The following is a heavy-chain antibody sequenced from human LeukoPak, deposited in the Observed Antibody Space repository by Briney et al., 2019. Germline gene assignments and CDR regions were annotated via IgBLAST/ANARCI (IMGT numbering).Heavy chain of an antibody. J-gene: IGHJ6*02. V-gene: IGHV4-34*01. CDR3: AREVIVISYYGMDV. D-gene: IGHD2/OR15-2a*01. Sequence: SETLSLTCAVYGGSFSGYYWSWIRQPPRKGLEWIGEINHSGSTNYNPSLRSRVTISVDTSKNQFSLKLSSVTAADTAVYYCAREVIVISYYGMDVWGQGTTVTVSS. CDR1: GGSFSGYY. CDR2: INHSGST.